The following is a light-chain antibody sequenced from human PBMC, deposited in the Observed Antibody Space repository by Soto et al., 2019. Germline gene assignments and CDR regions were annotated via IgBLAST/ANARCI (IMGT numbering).Light chain of an antibody. Sequence: ALRMTQSPSSLSASTGDRVTITCRASQNIRAYLAWYQQKPGKAPKLLISGASSLQSGVPSRFSGSGSGTDFTLTISRLQSEDFATYYCQQCYSYPLTFGGGTKVEIK. CDR2: GAS. CDR3: QQCYSYPLT. J-gene: IGKJ4*01. CDR1: QNIRAY. V-gene: IGKV1-8*01.